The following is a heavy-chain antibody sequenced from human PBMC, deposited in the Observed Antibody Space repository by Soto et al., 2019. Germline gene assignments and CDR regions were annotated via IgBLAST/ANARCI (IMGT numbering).Heavy chain of an antibody. CDR1: GFTFSSYS. Sequence: EVQLVNSGGGLVQPGGSLRLSCAASGFTFSSYSMNWVRQAPGKGLEWVSSISSSSSYIYYADSVKGRFTISRDNAKNSLYLQMNSLRAEDTAVYYCARDSSVEYGDYAGGSYYFDYWGQGTLVTVSS. D-gene: IGHD4-17*01. J-gene: IGHJ4*02. CDR3: ARDSSVEYGDYAGGSYYFDY. CDR2: ISSSSSYI. V-gene: IGHV3-21*02.